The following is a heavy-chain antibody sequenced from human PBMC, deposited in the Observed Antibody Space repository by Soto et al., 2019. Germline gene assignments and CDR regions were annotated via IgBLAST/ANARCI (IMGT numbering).Heavy chain of an antibody. D-gene: IGHD3-16*01. CDR3: ARDRLMIKFGGVTDLLDNWLDP. V-gene: IGHV1-18*01. J-gene: IGHJ5*02. Sequence: GASVKVSCKTSGYMFSSYGISWVRQAPGQGLERMGWISAYNGDTNYAQNFQGRVTMTTDTSTSTAYMELRSLRSDDTAVYYCARDRLMIKFGGVTDLLDNWLDPCGQGTLVTVYS. CDR1: GYMFSSYG. CDR2: ISAYNGDT.